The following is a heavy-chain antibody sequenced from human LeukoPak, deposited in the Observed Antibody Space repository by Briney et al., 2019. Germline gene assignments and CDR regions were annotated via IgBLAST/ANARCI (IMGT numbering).Heavy chain of an antibody. CDR3: ARRCCGGDPVDY. CDR2: INHSGST. V-gene: IGHV4-34*01. Sequence: GSLRLSCAASGFTVSSNYMSWIRQPPGKGLEWIGEINHSGSTNYNPSLKSRVTISVDTSKNQFSLKLSSVTAADTAVYYCARRCCGGDPVDYWGQGTLVTVSS. J-gene: IGHJ4*02. CDR1: GFTVSSNY. D-gene: IGHD2-21*01.